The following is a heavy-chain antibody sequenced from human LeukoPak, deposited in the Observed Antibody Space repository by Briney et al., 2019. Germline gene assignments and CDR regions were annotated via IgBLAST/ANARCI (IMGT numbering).Heavy chain of an antibody. CDR1: GFTFSSYA. V-gene: IGHV3-23*01. CDR2: ISGTGDTT. D-gene: IGHD4-17*01. Sequence: GGSLRLSCAASGFTFSSYAMSWVRRAPGKGLEWVSTISGTGDTTYYADSVKGRFTISRDNSKSTLYLQMNSLSAEDTAEYYCAKDAYGGYGSWGQGTLVTVSS. CDR3: AKDAYGGYGS. J-gene: IGHJ4*02.